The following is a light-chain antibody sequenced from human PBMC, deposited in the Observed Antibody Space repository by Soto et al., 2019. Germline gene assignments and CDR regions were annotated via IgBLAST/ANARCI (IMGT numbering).Light chain of an antibody. Sequence: QSALTQPASVSGSPGQSMTISCTGSSSDVGGYHYVSWYQQHPGKAPKLIIYQVSHRPSGVSDRFSGSKSGNTASLTISGLQGEDEANYYCSSFKSTHTYVFGTGTKVTVL. CDR2: QVS. V-gene: IGLV2-14*03. CDR1: SSDVGGYHY. J-gene: IGLJ1*01. CDR3: SSFKSTHTYV.